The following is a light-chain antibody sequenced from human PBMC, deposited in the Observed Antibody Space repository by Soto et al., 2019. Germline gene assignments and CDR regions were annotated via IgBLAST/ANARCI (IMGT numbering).Light chain of an antibody. CDR1: SSDVGSYNL. Sequence: QSALTQPASVSGSPGQSITISCTGTSSDVGSYNLVSWYQQHPGEAPQLMIYEVSNRTSGVSNRFSGYKSGNTSSLTISGHQADDEADYYCCSYAGSSFYVFGTGTKLTVL. V-gene: IGLV2-23*02. CDR2: EVS. CDR3: CSYAGSSFYV. J-gene: IGLJ1*01.